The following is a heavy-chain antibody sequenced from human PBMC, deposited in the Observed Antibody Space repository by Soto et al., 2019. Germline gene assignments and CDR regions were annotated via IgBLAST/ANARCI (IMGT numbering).Heavy chain of an antibody. D-gene: IGHD1-26*01. CDR2: IYWDDDK. J-gene: IGHJ4*02. V-gene: IGHV2-5*02. CDR3: VRNRGNNPPDY. Sequence: SGPTLVNPTQPLTLTCTFSGFSLSARGVGVGWIRQPPGKALEWLALIYWDDDKRYSPSVKSRVTLARDTYKNQVLLILTDMDPVDSATYYCVRNRGNNPPDYWGQGTRVTVSS. CDR1: GFSLSARGVG.